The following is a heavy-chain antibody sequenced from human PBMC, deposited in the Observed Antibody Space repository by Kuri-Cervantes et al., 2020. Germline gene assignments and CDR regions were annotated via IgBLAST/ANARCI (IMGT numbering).Heavy chain of an antibody. D-gene: IGHD3-22*01. CDR1: GGSISNSNYY. J-gene: IGHJ2*01. CDR2: IYYSGTT. Sequence: SETLSLTCIVSGGSISNSNYYWGWIRQPPGKGLEWIGSIYYSGTTYYNPSLKSRVTISVDTSKNQFSLKLSSVTAADTAVYYCARARYYDSSGYSVGPNWYFDLWGRGTLVTVSS. CDR3: ARARYYDSSGYSVGPNWYFDL. V-gene: IGHV4-39*07.